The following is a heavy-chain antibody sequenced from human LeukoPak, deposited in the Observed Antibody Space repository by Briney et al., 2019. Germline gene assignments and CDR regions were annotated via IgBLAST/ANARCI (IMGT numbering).Heavy chain of an antibody. Sequence: ASVKVSCKVSGYTLTELSMHWVRQAPGKGLEWMGGFDPEDGETIYAQKFQGRVTMTEDTSTDTAYMELSSLRSEDTAVYYCARAALRYFDWLLPGAFDIWGQGTMVTVSS. CDR1: GYTLTELS. CDR3: ARAALRYFDWLLPGAFDI. CDR2: FDPEDGET. D-gene: IGHD3-9*01. V-gene: IGHV1-24*01. J-gene: IGHJ3*02.